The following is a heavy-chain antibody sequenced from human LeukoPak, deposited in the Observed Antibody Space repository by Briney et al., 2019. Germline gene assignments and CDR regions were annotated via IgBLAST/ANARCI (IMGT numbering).Heavy chain of an antibody. J-gene: IGHJ4*02. V-gene: IGHV3-74*01. CDR1: GFTFSNYW. D-gene: IGHD6-13*01. CDR2: INSDGSIT. CDR3: ARELSGSSSRHFDY. Sequence: QPGGSLRLSCAASGFTFSNYWMHWVRQAPGKGPVWVSRINSDGSITTYADSVKGRFTISRDNAKNALYLQMNSLRAEDTAVYYCARELSGSSSRHFDYWGQGTLVTVSS.